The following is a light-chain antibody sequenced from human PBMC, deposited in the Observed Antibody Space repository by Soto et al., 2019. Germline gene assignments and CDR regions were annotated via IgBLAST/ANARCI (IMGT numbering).Light chain of an antibody. CDR3: SSFTSSTTYV. J-gene: IGLJ1*01. CDR1: NSDVGNYNY. V-gene: IGLV2-14*01. CDR2: NVN. Sequence: QSASVARSPGQSITIACTGTNSDVGNYNYVSWYQQHPGEVPKLIIFNVNNRPSGVSNRFSGSKSGNTASLTISGLQAEDEADYYCSSFTSSTTYVFGTGTKVTVL.